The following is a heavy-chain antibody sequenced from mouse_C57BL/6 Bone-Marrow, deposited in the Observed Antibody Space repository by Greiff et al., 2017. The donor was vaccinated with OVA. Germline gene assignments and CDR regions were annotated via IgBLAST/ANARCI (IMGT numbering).Heavy chain of an antibody. J-gene: IGHJ4*01. Sequence: QVQLQQSGAELMKPGASVKLSCKATGYTFTGYWIEWVKQRPGHGLEWIGEILPGSGSTNYNEKFKGKATFTADTSSNTAYMQLSSLTTEDSAIYYCAIGIYYYGSSLDYYAMDYWGQGTSVTVSS. CDR1: GYTFTGYW. D-gene: IGHD1-1*01. V-gene: IGHV1-9*01. CDR3: AIGIYYYGSSLDYYAMDY. CDR2: ILPGSGST.